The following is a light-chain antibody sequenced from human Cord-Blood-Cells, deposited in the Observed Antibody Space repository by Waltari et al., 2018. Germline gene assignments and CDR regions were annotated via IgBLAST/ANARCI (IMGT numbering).Light chain of an antibody. CDR1: QSVLYSSNNKNY. V-gene: IGKV4-1*01. J-gene: IGKJ4*01. CDR3: QQYYSTPLT. CDR2: WAS. Sequence: DIVMTQSPDSLAVSLGERATIKCKSSQSVLYSSNNKNYLAWYQQKPGQPPKLLIYWASTRESGVPDRFRGSGSGTDFTLTISSLQAEDVAVYYCQQYYSTPLTFGGGTKVEIK.